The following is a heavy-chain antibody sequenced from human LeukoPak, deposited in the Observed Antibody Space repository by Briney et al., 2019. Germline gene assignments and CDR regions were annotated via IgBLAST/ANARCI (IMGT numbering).Heavy chain of an antibody. J-gene: IGHJ4*02. CDR2: IDAYSGGT. Sequence: ASVKVSCKASGYTFSDYYIHWVRQGPGQGLERMGWIDAYSGGTNCTQKFQGRVTMTRDTSNATTYMELSSLMSDDTAVYYCARGHDTTGYNYLDYWGQGTLVTVP. V-gene: IGHV1-2*02. CDR1: GYTFSDYY. CDR3: ARGHDTTGYNYLDY. D-gene: IGHD3-9*01.